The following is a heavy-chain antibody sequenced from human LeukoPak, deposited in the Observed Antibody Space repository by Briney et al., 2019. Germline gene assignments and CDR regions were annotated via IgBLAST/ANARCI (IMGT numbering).Heavy chain of an antibody. CDR2: IYYSGST. J-gene: IGHJ4*02. D-gene: IGHD3-16*02. CDR1: GGSISSSSYY. V-gene: IGHV4-39*07. CDR3: ARAPRGYYDYVWGSYRYFDY. Sequence: PSETLSLTCTVSGGSISSSSYYWGWIRQPPGKGLEWIGSIYYSGSTYYNPSLKSRVTISVDTSKNQFSLKPSSVTAADTAVYYCARAPRGYYDYVWGSYRYFDYWGQGTLVTVSS.